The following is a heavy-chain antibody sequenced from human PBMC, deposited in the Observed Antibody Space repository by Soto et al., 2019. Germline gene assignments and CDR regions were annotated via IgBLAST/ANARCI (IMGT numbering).Heavy chain of an antibody. CDR1: RVGFRTHG. CDR3: ARDESAGSSTCY. CDR2: IDSSGRNI. J-gene: IGHJ4*02. Sequence: GRTLRLSCAASRVGFRTHGMNWVRQAPGKGLEWVSSIDSSGRNIYYADSVEGRFTTSRDNAKNSLYLQMNSLRVEDTALYFCARDESAGSSTCYWGQGT. D-gene: IGHD2-2*01. V-gene: IGHV3-21*01.